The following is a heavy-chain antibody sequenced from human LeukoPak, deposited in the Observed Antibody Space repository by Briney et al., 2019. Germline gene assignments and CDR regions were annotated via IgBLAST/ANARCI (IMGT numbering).Heavy chain of an antibody. CDR3: ARSITSSWYGDFQH. Sequence: PSETLSLTCTVSGGSMSGYFWSWIRQPPGKGLEWIGYIYYSGSTNYNPSLKSRVTISVDTSKNQFSPKLSSVTAADTAVYYCARSITSSWYGDFQHWGQGTLVTVSS. CDR1: GGSMSGYF. J-gene: IGHJ1*01. D-gene: IGHD6-13*01. CDR2: IYYSGST. V-gene: IGHV4-59*01.